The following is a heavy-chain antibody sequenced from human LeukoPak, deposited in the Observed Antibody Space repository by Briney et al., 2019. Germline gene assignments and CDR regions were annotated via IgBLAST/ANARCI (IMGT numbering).Heavy chain of an antibody. D-gene: IGHD2-2*01. CDR2: INAGNGNT. CDR3: ARGPVPAAARDWFDP. J-gene: IGHJ5*01. V-gene: IGHV1-3*01. CDR1: GYTFTSCA. Sequence: GASVKVSCKASGYTFTSCAMHWVRQAPGQRLEWMGWINAGNGNTKYSQKFQGRVTITRDTSASTAYMELSSLRSEDTAVYYCARGPVPAAARDWFDPWGQGTTVTVSS.